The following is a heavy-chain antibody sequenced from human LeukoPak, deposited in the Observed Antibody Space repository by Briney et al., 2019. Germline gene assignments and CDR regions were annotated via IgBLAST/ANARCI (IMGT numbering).Heavy chain of an antibody. CDR3: ARDHGGYSYGVGGLDY. J-gene: IGHJ4*02. CDR2: ISYDGSNK. Sequence: GRSLRLSCAASRFTFGSYAMHWVRQAPGKGLEWVAVISYDGSNKYYADSVKGRFTISRDNSKNTLYLQMNSLRAEDTAVYYCARDHGGYSYGVGGLDYWGQGTLVTVSS. V-gene: IGHV3-30-3*01. D-gene: IGHD5-18*01. CDR1: RFTFGSYA.